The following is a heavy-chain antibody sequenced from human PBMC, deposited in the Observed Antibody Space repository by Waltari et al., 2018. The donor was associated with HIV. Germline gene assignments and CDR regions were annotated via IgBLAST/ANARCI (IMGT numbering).Heavy chain of an antibody. J-gene: IGHJ4*02. D-gene: IGHD1-26*01. CDR2: INNDGSST. V-gene: IGHV3-74*01. Sequence: EVQLVESGGGLVQPGGSLRLSCAASGFPFRSYWMHWFPQAPGKGLLWVSHINNDGSSTSHADSVKGRFTISRDNARNSLYLQMNSLRAEDTAVYYCARDPREWEQPIDYWGQGTLVTVSS. CDR1: GFPFRSYW. CDR3: ARDPREWEQPIDY.